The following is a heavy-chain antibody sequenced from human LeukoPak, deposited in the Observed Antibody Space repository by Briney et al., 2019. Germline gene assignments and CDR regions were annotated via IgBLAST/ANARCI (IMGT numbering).Heavy chain of an antibody. CDR1: GFTFSSYA. CDR2: INGSGGST. Sequence: GGSLRLSCAASGFTFSSYAMSWVRQAPGKGLEWVSDINGSGGSTYYADSVKGRFTISRDNSQNTLYLQLNSLRAEDTAVYYCAPRKEWSCYMDVWGKGTTVTVSS. D-gene: IGHD3-3*01. J-gene: IGHJ6*03. V-gene: IGHV3-23*01. CDR3: APRKEWSCYMDV.